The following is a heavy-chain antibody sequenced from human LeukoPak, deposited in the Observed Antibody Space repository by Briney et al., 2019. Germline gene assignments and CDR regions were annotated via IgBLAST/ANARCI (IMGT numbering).Heavy chain of an antibody. J-gene: IGHJ4*02. Sequence: PGGSLRLSCAASGFTFSDYYMSWVRQAPGKGLEWVSSISSSSSYIYYADSVKGRFTISRDNAKNSLYLQMNSLRAEDTAVYYCARVGQLLSGYLDYWGQGTLVTVSS. CDR1: GFTFSDYY. CDR3: ARVGQLLSGYLDY. D-gene: IGHD2-2*01. CDR2: ISSSSSYI. V-gene: IGHV3-11*06.